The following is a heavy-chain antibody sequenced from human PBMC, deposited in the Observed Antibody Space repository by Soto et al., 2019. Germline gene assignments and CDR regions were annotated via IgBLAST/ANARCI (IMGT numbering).Heavy chain of an antibody. CDR1: GYTFTGYY. J-gene: IGHJ4*02. Sequence: ASVKVSCKASGYTFTGYYMHWVRQAPGQGLEWMGWINPNSGGTNYAQKFQGWVTMTRDTSISTAYMELSSLRSEDTAVYYCAALWFGELYDPFWGQGTLVTVSS. CDR3: AALWFGELYDPF. V-gene: IGHV1-2*04. D-gene: IGHD3-10*01. CDR2: INPNSGGT.